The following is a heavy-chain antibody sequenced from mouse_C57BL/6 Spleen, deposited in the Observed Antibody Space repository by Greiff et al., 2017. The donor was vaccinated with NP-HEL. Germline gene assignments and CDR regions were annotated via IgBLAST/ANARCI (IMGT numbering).Heavy chain of an antibody. Sequence: QVQLKQPGAELVRPGSSVKLSCKASGYTFTSYWMHWVKQRPIQGLEWIGNIDPSDSETHYNQKFKDKATLTVDKSSSTAYMQLSSLTSEDSAVYYCARGGDGYPAYWGQGTLVTVSA. V-gene: IGHV1-52*01. CDR2: IDPSDSET. CDR3: ARGGDGYPAY. D-gene: IGHD2-3*01. CDR1: GYTFTSYW. J-gene: IGHJ3*01.